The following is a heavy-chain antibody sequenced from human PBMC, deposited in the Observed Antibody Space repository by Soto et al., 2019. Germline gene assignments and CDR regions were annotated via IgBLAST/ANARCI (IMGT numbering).Heavy chain of an antibody. CDR2: TIPALGKT. V-gene: IGHV1-69*01. Sequence: QVQLMQSGTEIKKPGSSVKVSCKTSGDNFKKNVFTWVRQAPGQGLEWMGGTIPALGKTNYIDKFQGRVTINVDDARRTVYMEVSDLTSEDTAIYYCARGPFRPSAMDVWGQGTTVTVAS. D-gene: IGHD3-10*01. CDR1: GDNFKKNV. CDR3: ARGPFRPSAMDV. J-gene: IGHJ6*02.